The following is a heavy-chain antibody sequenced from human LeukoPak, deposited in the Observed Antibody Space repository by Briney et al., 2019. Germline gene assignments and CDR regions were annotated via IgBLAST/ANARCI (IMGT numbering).Heavy chain of an antibody. Sequence: GRSLRLSCAASGFTFSSYEMNWVRQAPGKGLEWVSYISSRGGAIYYADSLKGRFTISRDNAKNSLYLRMSSLRAEDTAVYYCAKLTEVAPTRPQGFDLWGRGTLVTVSS. CDR3: AKLTEVAPTRPQGFDL. CDR2: ISSRGGAI. J-gene: IGHJ2*01. D-gene: IGHD5-12*01. V-gene: IGHV3-48*03. CDR1: GFTFSSYE.